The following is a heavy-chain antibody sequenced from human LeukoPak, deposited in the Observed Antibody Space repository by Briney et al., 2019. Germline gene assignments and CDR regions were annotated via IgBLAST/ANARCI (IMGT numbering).Heavy chain of an antibody. Sequence: SETLSLTCTVSGGSISSYYWSWIRQPPGKGLEWIGYIYYSGSTNYNPFLKSRVTISINTSKNQFSLNLASVTAADTAVYYCAGGMYYYNGRGDYWGQETVVTVSS. CDR1: GGSISSYY. CDR2: IYYSGST. D-gene: IGHD3-10*01. J-gene: IGHJ4*02. CDR3: AGGMYYYNGRGDY. V-gene: IGHV4-59*08.